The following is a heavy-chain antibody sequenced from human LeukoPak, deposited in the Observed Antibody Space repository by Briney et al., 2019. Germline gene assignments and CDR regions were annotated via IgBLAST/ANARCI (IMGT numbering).Heavy chain of an antibody. J-gene: IGHJ4*02. Sequence: GGSLRLSCAASGFTFSSYAMSWVRQAPGKGLEWGSATSGSGDGPFYADSVKGRFTISRDNSKNTLYLQMNSLRAEDTAIYYCAKLRDFFDSSGQFDYWGQGTLVTVSS. CDR3: AKLRDFFDSSGQFDY. CDR2: TSGSGDGP. D-gene: IGHD3-22*01. CDR1: GFTFSSYA. V-gene: IGHV3-23*01.